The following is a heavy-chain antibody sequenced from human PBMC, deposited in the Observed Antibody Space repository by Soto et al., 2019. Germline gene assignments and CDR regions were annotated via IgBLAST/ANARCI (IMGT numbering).Heavy chain of an antibody. D-gene: IGHD3-10*01. CDR3: TRVRLGVRTRYFGY. Sequence: GGALRLSCAASGVTFSDHYRGWVRQAPGKGLEWVGRIKNKANSFTTQYAASVKSRFTISRNESKNTLFLQMNSLKRDDKAVYYCTRVRLGVRTRYFGYWGQGTPVTVSS. CDR1: GVTFSDHY. V-gene: IGHV3-72*01. CDR2: IKNKANSFTT. J-gene: IGHJ4*01.